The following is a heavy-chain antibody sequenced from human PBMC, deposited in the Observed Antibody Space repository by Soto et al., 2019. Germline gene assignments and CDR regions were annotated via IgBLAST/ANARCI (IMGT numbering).Heavy chain of an antibody. CDR1: GYTFAKFH. J-gene: IGHJ6*02. V-gene: IGHV1-46*01. CDR2: IDPSGGVT. CDR3: ASGGSSSMNYYYYGMDV. Sequence: ASVKVSCKASGYTFAKFHIHWVRQAPGQGLEWMGMIDPSGGVTRDAQRFQGRITMTSDTSTSSVYMELRGLTSEDTAVYYCASGGSSSMNYYYYGMDVWGQGTTVTVSS. D-gene: IGHD6-6*01.